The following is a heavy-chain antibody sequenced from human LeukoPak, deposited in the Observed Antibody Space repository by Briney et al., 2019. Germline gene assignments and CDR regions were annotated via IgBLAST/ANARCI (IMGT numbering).Heavy chain of an antibody. Sequence: GGSLRLSCAASGFTFSSYEMNWVRQAPGKGLEWVSYISGSGSLTYYADSVKGRFTISRDNAKHSLYLQMNSLRVEDTAVYYCAKYADVPYFDYWGQGNLVTVSS. CDR2: ISGSGSLT. CDR1: GFTFSSYE. J-gene: IGHJ4*02. V-gene: IGHV3-48*03. CDR3: AKYADVPYFDY. D-gene: IGHD3-16*01.